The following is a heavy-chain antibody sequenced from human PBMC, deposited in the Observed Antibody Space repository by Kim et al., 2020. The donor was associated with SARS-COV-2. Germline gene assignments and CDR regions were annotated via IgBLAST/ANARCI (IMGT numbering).Heavy chain of an antibody. CDR1: GGSISSGTYY. V-gene: IGHV4-39*01. CDR2: MYYPGST. D-gene: IGHD3-10*01. CDR3: ARGGIKKSLRDQNWFDP. Sequence: SETLSLTCTVSGGSISSGTYYWGWIRQTPGKGLEWIGNMYYPGSTFYNPSLESRVTISVDTSQNQFSLKLKSVTAADTAVYYCARGGIKKSLRDQNWFDPWGQGTLVSVSS. J-gene: IGHJ5*02.